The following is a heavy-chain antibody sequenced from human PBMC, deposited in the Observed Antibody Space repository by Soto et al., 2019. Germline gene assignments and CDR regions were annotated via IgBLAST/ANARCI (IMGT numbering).Heavy chain of an antibody. Sequence: PSETLSLTCTVSGGSINSGPYYWSWIRQPPGKGLELIGYTYYNGSTYYNPSLKSRVTISVDTSKTQFSLRLRSVTAADTAVYYCASAKGYCSGGSCYSRWFDPWGQGTLVTVSS. D-gene: IGHD2-15*01. CDR1: GGSINSGPYY. V-gene: IGHV4-31*03. J-gene: IGHJ5*02. CDR2: TYYNGST. CDR3: ASAKGYCSGGSCYSRWFDP.